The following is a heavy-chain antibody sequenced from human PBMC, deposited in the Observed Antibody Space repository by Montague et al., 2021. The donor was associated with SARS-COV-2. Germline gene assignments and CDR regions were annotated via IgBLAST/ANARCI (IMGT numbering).Heavy chain of an antibody. CDR1: GFTFSSYA. CDR3: AKGLSSGSYYSSYFDY. CDR2: ISGSGGST. J-gene: IGHJ4*02. D-gene: IGHD3-10*01. V-gene: IGHV3-23*01. Sequence: SLRLSCAVSGFTFSSYAMSWVRQAPGKGLEWVSVISGSGGSTYYADSVKGRFTISRDNSKNTLYLQMNNLRAEDTAVYYCAKGLSSGSYYSSYFDYWGQGTLVTVSS.